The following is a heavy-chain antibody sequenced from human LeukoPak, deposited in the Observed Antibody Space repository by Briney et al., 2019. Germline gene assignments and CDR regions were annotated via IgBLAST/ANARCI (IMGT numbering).Heavy chain of an antibody. CDR3: ARDSGYCSGWLDY. CDR1: GFTVSSNY. J-gene: IGHJ4*02. D-gene: IGHD6-19*01. CDR2: IYSGGST. Sequence: PGGSLRLSCAASGFTVSSNYMSWVRQAPGKGLEWVSVIYSGGSTYYADSVKGRFTISRDNSKNTLYLQMNSLRAEDTAVYYCARDSGYCSGWLDYWGQGTLVTVSS. V-gene: IGHV3-53*01.